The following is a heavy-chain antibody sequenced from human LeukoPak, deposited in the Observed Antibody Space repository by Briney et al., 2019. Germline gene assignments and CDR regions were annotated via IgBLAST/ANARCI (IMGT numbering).Heavy chain of an antibody. Sequence: GGSLRLSCAASGFTVSSNYMSWVRQAPGKGLEWVSVIYSGGSTYYADSVKGRFTISRDNSKNTLYLQMNSLRAEDTAVYYCARELKEVTTSRSLFFDIWGQGTMVTVSS. CDR3: ARELKEVTTSRSLFFDI. D-gene: IGHD2-21*02. V-gene: IGHV3-53*01. CDR1: GFTVSSNY. J-gene: IGHJ3*02. CDR2: IYSGGST.